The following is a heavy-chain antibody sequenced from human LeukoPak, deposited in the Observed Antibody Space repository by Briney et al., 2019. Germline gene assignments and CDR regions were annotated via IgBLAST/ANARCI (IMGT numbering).Heavy chain of an antibody. CDR3: ARDGSSSSFDY. J-gene: IGHJ4*02. D-gene: IGHD6-6*01. CDR1: GDTFTSYG. CDR2: ISGYNGNT. V-gene: IGHV1-18*01. Sequence: ASVKVSCKASGDTFTSYGISWVRQAPGQGPEWMGWISGYNGNTNYAQKFQGRVIMTTDTSTSTAYMELRSLRSDDTAVYYCARDGSSSSFDYWGQGTLVTVSS.